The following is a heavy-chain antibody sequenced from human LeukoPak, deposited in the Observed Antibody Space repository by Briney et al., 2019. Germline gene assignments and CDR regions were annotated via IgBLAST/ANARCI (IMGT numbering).Heavy chain of an antibody. Sequence: SETLSLTCAVYGGSFSGYYWSWIRQPPGKGLEWIGEINHSGSTNYNPSLRSRVTISVDTSKNQFSLKLSSVTAADTAVYYCARGRIAAAGRSSNWFDPWGQGTLVTVSS. CDR3: ARGRIAAAGRSSNWFDP. D-gene: IGHD6-13*01. CDR2: INHSGST. J-gene: IGHJ5*02. V-gene: IGHV4-34*01. CDR1: GGSFSGYY.